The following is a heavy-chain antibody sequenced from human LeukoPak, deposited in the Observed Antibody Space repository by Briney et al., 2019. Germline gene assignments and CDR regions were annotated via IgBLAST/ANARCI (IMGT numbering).Heavy chain of an antibody. CDR3: ARDGSGSYYRL. V-gene: IGHV4-59*01. D-gene: IGHD3-10*01. Sequence: ASETLSLTCTVSGGSISSYYWSWIRQPPGKGLEWIGYIYYSGSTNYNPSLKSRVTISVDTSKNQFSLKLSSVTAADTAVYYCARDGSGSYYRLWGQGTLVTVSS. J-gene: IGHJ4*02. CDR1: GGSISSYY. CDR2: IYYSGST.